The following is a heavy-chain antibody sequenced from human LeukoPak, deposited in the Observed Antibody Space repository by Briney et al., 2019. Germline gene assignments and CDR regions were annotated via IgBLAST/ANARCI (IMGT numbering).Heavy chain of an antibody. Sequence: ASVKVSCKASGYTFTSYAMHWVRQAPGQRLEWMGWINAGNGNTKYSQKFQGRVTITRDTSASTGYVELSSLRSEDTAVYYCASGSGYDPVDYWGQGTLVTVSS. V-gene: IGHV1-3*01. D-gene: IGHD5-12*01. J-gene: IGHJ4*02. CDR2: INAGNGNT. CDR3: ASGSGYDPVDY. CDR1: GYTFTSYA.